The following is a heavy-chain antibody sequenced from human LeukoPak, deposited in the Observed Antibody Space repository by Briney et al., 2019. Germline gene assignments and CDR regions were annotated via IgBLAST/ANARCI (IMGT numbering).Heavy chain of an antibody. D-gene: IGHD5-12*01. CDR2: VYLGGST. CDR3: ARRGYSGYEAYFDY. Sequence: PSETLSLTCAVSGASISSSARWSWVRQFPGKGLEWIGEVYLGGSTNYNPSLKSRVTISLDNSNNHFSLRLSSVTAADTARYYCARRGYSGYEAYFDYWGQGTLVTVSS. CDR1: GASISSSAR. J-gene: IGHJ4*02. V-gene: IGHV4-4*02.